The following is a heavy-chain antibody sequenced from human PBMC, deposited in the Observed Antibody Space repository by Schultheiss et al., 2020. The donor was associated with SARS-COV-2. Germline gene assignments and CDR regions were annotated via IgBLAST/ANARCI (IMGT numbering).Heavy chain of an antibody. CDR3: ARKILGDVVIDY. Sequence: GGSLRLSCAASGFTFSSYAMHWVRQAPGKGLEWVAVISYDGSNKYYADSVKGRFTISRDNSKNTLYLQMNSLRAEDTAVYYCARKILGDVVIDYWGQGTLVTVSS. V-gene: IGHV3-30-3*01. D-gene: IGHD4-23*01. CDR1: GFTFSSYA. CDR2: ISYDGSNK. J-gene: IGHJ4*02.